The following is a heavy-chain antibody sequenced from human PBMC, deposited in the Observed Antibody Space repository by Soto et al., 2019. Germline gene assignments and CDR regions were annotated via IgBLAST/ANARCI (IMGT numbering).Heavy chain of an antibody. J-gene: IGHJ4*02. D-gene: IGHD3-10*02. CDR1: GGSISSYY. V-gene: IGHV4-59*01. CDR3: ARVFRVTFDHFFDY. CDR2: IYYSGST. Sequence: PSETLSLTWTVSGGSISSYYWSWIRQPPGKGLEWIGYIYYSGSTNYNPSLKSRVTISVDTSKNQFSLKLSSATAADTAVYYCARVFRVTFDHFFDYWGQGTLVTVSS.